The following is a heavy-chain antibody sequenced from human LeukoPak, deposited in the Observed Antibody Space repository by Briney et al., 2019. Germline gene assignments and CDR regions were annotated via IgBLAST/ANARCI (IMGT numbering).Heavy chain of an antibody. CDR1: GFTFSSYW. CDR3: ARDRSRLVF. CDR2: IKPDGSET. D-gene: IGHD6-6*01. J-gene: IGHJ4*02. Sequence: PGGSLRLSCAASGFTFSSYWMSWVRQAPGKGLEWVANIKPDGSETYYVDSVKGRFTISRGNAKNSLYLQMNSLRAEDTAVYYCARDRSRLVFWGQGTLVTVSS. V-gene: IGHV3-7*01.